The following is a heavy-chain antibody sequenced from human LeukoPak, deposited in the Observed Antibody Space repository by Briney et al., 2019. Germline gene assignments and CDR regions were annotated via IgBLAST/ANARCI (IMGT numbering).Heavy chain of an antibody. Sequence: PSETLSLTCTVSGGSMSSSDYYWSWLRHSPGKGLEWIGNIYYSGTTHYTPSLKSRVTISANTSRKQFFLKLSSVTAADTAVYYCARAPTPWRYSYGNQQSSPLDSWGQGTLVTVSS. CDR2: IYYSGTT. CDR1: GGSMSSSDYY. V-gene: IGHV4-30-4*01. D-gene: IGHD5-18*01. J-gene: IGHJ4*02. CDR3: ARAPTPWRYSYGNQQSSPLDS.